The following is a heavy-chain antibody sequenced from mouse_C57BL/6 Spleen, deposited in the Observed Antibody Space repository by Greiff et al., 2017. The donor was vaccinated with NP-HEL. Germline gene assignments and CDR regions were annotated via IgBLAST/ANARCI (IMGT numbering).Heavy chain of an antibody. Sequence: VQLQQSGAELVKPGASVKLSCKASGYTFTSYWMHWVKQRPGQGLEWIGMIHPNSGSTNYNEKFKSKATLTVDKSSSTAYMQLSSLTSEDSAVYYCARIIGGSSYWYFDVWGTGTTVTVSS. D-gene: IGHD1-1*01. CDR2: IHPNSGST. CDR3: ARIIGGSSYWYFDV. V-gene: IGHV1-64*01. J-gene: IGHJ1*03. CDR1: GYTFTSYW.